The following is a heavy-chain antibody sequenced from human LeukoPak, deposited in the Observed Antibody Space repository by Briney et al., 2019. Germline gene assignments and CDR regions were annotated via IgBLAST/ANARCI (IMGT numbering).Heavy chain of an antibody. CDR3: ARVGSKDYYDSSGYYYGAFDI. V-gene: IGHV4-61*02. J-gene: IGHJ3*02. CDR2: IYTSGST. CDR1: GGSISSGSYY. Sequence: SETLFLTCTVSGGSISSGSYYWSWIRQPAGKGLEWIGRIYTSGSTNYNPSLKSRVTISVDTSKNQFSLKLSSVTAADTAVYYCARVGSKDYYDSSGYYYGAFDIWGQGTMVTVSS. D-gene: IGHD3-22*01.